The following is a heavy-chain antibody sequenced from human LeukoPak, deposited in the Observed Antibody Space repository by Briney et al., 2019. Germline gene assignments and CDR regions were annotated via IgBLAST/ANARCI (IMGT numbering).Heavy chain of an antibody. CDR2: IYYSGST. Sequence: KTSETLSPTCTVSGGSISSYYWSWIRQPPGKGLEWIGYIYYSGSTNYNPSLKSRVTISVDTSKNQFSLKLSSVTAADTAVYYCARTGYYGSGSYYDYLKTFYYYYGMDVWGQGTTVTVSS. CDR1: GGSISSYY. J-gene: IGHJ6*02. CDR3: ARTGYYGSGSYYDYLKTFYYYYGMDV. D-gene: IGHD3-10*01. V-gene: IGHV4-59*08.